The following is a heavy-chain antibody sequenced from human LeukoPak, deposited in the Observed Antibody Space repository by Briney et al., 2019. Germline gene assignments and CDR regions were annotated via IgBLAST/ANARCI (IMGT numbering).Heavy chain of an antibody. CDR3: ARGSRGYSYGRRTLYFDY. J-gene: IGHJ4*02. CDR1: GGSISSGFYS. V-gene: IGHV4-61*02. D-gene: IGHD5-18*01. CDR2: VYTSGST. Sequence: SQTLSLTCTVSGGSISSGFYSWGWVRQSAGKGLEWIGRVYTSGSTNYNPSLKSRVTISVDTSKNQFSLKLSSVTAADTAVYYCARGSRGYSYGRRTLYFDYWGQGTLVTVSS.